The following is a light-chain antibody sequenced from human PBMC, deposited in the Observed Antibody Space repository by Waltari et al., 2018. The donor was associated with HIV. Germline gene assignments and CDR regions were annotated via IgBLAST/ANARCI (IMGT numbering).Light chain of an antibody. J-gene: IGLJ2*01. Sequence: QSALTQPPSASGSPGQSVTISCTGSDSDIGSYNYVSWYQQHPGKAPKLMIYEVNNPPAVVPDRFSGAKSGSVASLTVSGLQADDEADYYCSSYTGRDIRVVFGGGTKLTVL. V-gene: IGLV2-8*01. CDR1: DSDIGSYNY. CDR3: SSYTGRDIRVV. CDR2: EVN.